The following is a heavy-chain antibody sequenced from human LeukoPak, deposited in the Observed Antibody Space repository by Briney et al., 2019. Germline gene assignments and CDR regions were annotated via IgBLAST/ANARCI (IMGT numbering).Heavy chain of an antibody. V-gene: IGHV4-59*01. CDR1: GGSISSYY. CDR3: ARGSPGYCSSTSCYVNFDY. Sequence: SETLSLTCTVSGGSISSYYWSWIRQPPGKGLEWIGYIYYSGSTNYNPSLKSRVTISVDTSKNQFSLKLSSVTAADTAVYYCARGSPGYCSSTSCYVNFDYWGQGTLVTVSS. J-gene: IGHJ4*02. CDR2: IYYSGST. D-gene: IGHD2-2*03.